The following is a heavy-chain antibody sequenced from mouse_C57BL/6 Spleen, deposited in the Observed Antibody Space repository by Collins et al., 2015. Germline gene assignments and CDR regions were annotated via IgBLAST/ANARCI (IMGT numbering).Heavy chain of an antibody. D-gene: IGHD2-5*01. Sequence: QVQLQQPGAELVRPGTSVKLSCKASGYTFTSYWMHWVKQRPGQGLEWIGVIDPSDSYTNYNQKFKGKATLTVDTSSSTAYMQLSSLTSEDSAVYYCARQDSNYSDYWGQGTTLTVSS. CDR3: ARQDSNYSDY. CDR2: IDPSDSYT. V-gene: IGHV1-59*01. J-gene: IGHJ2*01. CDR1: GYTFTSYW.